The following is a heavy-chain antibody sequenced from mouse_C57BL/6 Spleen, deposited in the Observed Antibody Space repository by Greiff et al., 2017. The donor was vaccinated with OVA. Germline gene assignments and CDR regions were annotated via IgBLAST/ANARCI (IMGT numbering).Heavy chain of an antibody. D-gene: IGHD1-1*01. CDR3: ASLLRYGYFDV. CDR2: ISSGSSTI. J-gene: IGHJ1*03. Sequence: DVQLVESGGGLVKPGGSLKLSCAASGFTFSDYGMHWVRQAPEKGLEWVAYISSGSSTIYYADTVKGRFTISRDNAKNTLFLQMTSLRSEDTAMYYCASLLRYGYFDVWGTGTTVTVSS. V-gene: IGHV5-17*01. CDR1: GFTFSDYG.